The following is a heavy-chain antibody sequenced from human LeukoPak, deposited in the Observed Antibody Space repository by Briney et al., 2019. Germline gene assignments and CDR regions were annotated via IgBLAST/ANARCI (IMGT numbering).Heavy chain of an antibody. CDR2: IKQDGSEK. CDR1: GFTFXXYW. Sequence: GFTFXXYWMXWXXXAPGKGLEWVANIKQDGSEKYYVDSVKGRFTISRDNAKNSLYLQMNSLRAEDTAVYYCASLPTYYDFWSGYYLSWFDPWGQGTLVTVSS. CDR3: ASLPTYYDFWSGYYLSWFDP. J-gene: IGHJ5*02. V-gene: IGHV3-7*01. D-gene: IGHD3-3*01.